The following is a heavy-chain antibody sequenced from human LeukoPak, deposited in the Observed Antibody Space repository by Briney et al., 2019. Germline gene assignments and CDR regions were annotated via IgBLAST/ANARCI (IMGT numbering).Heavy chain of an antibody. V-gene: IGHV3-30*18. Sequence: GGSLRLSCAASGFTFSSYGMHWVRQAPGKGLEWVAVISYDGSNKYYADSVKGRSTISRDNSKNTLYLQMNSLRAEDTAVYYCAKDLLNREGYGYHPLPLDYWGQGTLVTVSS. J-gene: IGHJ4*02. D-gene: IGHD5-18*01. CDR1: GFTFSSYG. CDR2: ISYDGSNK. CDR3: AKDLLNREGYGYHPLPLDY.